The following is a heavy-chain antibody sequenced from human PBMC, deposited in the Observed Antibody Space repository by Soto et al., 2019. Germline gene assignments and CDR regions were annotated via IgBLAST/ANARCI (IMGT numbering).Heavy chain of an antibody. CDR3: AKGHEFTDYDYIWGSYPAPLT. Sequence: PGGSLRLSCAASGFTFSSYAMSWVRQAPGKGLEWVSAISGSGGSTYYADSVKGRFTISRDNSKNTLYLQMNSLRAEDTAVYYCAKGHEFTDYDYIWGSYPAPLTWCQGTLVTVSS. V-gene: IGHV3-23*01. J-gene: IGHJ4*02. D-gene: IGHD3-16*02. CDR2: ISGSGGST. CDR1: GFTFSSYA.